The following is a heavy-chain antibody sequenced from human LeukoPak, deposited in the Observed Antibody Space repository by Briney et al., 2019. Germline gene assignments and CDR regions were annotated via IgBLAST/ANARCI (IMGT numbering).Heavy chain of an antibody. V-gene: IGHV3-11*01. D-gene: IGHD4-17*01. CDR3: ARGHYGLDY. CDR2: IKNSADTI. CDR1: GFTFSDHY. Sequence: PGGSLRLSCATSGFTFSDHYMSWIRQAPGKGLEWVSYIKNSADTIFYTDSVKGRFTISRDNAKNSLYLQMNSLRAEDTAVYYCARGHYGLDYWGQGTLVTVS. J-gene: IGHJ4*02.